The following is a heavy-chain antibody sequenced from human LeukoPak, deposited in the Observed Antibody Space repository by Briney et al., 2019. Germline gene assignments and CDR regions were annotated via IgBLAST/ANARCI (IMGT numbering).Heavy chain of an antibody. Sequence: GGSLRLSCAASGFTFSSYSMNWVRQAPGKGLEWVSSISSSSSYIYYADSVKGRFTISRDNAKNSLYLQMNSLRAEDTAVYYCVRASYYDSTGYVKDNFDYWGQGTLVTVSS. CDR2: ISSSSSYI. CDR3: VRASYYDSTGYVKDNFDY. V-gene: IGHV3-21*04. J-gene: IGHJ4*02. D-gene: IGHD3-22*01. CDR1: GFTFSSYS.